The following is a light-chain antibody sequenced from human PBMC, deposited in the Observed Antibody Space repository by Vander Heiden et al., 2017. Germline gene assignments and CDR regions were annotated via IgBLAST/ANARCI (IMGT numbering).Light chain of an antibody. V-gene: IGKV1-39*01. CDR3: QQSHSTPS. CDR2: TSS. Sequence: DIPMTQSPSSLSASIGDTVTITCRAPQTISDSLKWYQHKPGQAPRLLIYTSSTLQSGVPSRFSGSGSGTDFTLTINGLQPEDFASYVCQQSHSTPSFGQGTKVEIK. J-gene: IGKJ1*01. CDR1: QTISDS.